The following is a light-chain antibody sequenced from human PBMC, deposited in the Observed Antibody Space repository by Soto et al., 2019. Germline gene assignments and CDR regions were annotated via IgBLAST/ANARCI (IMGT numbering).Light chain of an antibody. CDR2: RAS. CDR3: QQYDRASRT. Sequence: DIPMTQSPSTLSASVGDRVIITCRASQSISSWLAWYQQKPGKAPDLLIYRASTLKTGIPSRFSGSGSGTEFTLTISSLQPDDFATYYCQQYDRASRTFGPGTKVEIK. CDR1: QSISSW. V-gene: IGKV1-5*03. J-gene: IGKJ1*01.